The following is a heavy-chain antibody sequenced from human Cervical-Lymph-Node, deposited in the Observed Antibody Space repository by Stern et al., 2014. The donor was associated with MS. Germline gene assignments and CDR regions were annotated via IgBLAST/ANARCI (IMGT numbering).Heavy chain of an antibody. CDR2: IIPIFGTA. Sequence: VQLVESWAEVKKPGSSVKVSCKASGGTFSSYAISWVRQAPGQGLEWMGGIIPIFGTANYAQKFQGRVTITADESTSTAYMELSSLRSEDTAVYYCARAGLRYSSGWRYFDYWGQGTLVTVSS. D-gene: IGHD6-19*01. J-gene: IGHJ4*02. V-gene: IGHV1-69*01. CDR1: GGTFSSYA. CDR3: ARAGLRYSSGWRYFDY.